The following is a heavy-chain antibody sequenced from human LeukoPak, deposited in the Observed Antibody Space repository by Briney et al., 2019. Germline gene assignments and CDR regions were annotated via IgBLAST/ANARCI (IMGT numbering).Heavy chain of an antibody. J-gene: IGHJ3*02. CDR2: ISGRGTT. CDR3: AREYDYYDSSGPPRTHAFDI. V-gene: IGHV4-59*01. CDR1: AGSISGNY. D-gene: IGHD3-22*01. Sequence: SETLSLTCTVSAGSISGNYWSWIRQPPGKGLEWIGYISGRGTTRYNPSLKSRVTISVDTSKNQFSLKLSSVTAADTAVYYCAREYDYYDSSGPPRTHAFDIWGQGTMVTVSS.